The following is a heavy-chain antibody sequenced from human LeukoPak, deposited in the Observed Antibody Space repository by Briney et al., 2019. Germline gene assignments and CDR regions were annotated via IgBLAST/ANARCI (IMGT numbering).Heavy chain of an antibody. Sequence: GGSLRLSCVASGFTLRAYAMSWVRQAPGKGLEWVSAISGSAGFTYYADAVRGRFTVSRDISTNTVFLQMDSLRAGDTAVYYCAKEYSGYDFDCWGQGTLVTVSS. D-gene: IGHD5-12*01. CDR2: ISGSAGFT. V-gene: IGHV3-23*01. J-gene: IGHJ4*01. CDR1: GFTLRAYA. CDR3: AKEYSGYDFDC.